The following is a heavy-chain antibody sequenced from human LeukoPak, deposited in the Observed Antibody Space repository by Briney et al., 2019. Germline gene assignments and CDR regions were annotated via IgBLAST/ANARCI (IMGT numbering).Heavy chain of an antibody. V-gene: IGHV3-64*01. D-gene: IGHD3-10*01. CDR3: ASAYDSGNYPLDY. J-gene: IGHJ4*02. CDR1: GFAFSRYV. Sequence: QAGGSLRLSCAASGFAFSRYVMHWVRQAPGKGLEYVSAISSNGRTTYYANFVKGRFTISRDNSKKTLYLQMGSLSAEDMAVYYCASAYDSGNYPLDYWGQGTLVTVSS. CDR2: ISSNGRTT.